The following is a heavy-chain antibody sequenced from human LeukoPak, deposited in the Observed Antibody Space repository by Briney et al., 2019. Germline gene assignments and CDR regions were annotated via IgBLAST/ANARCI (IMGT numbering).Heavy chain of an antibody. Sequence: SETLSLTCTVSGGSISSGGYYWSWIRQPPGKGLEWIGYIYHSGSTYYNPSLKSRVTISVDRFKNQFSLKLSSVTAADTAVYYCARVVSGWHLDYWGRGTLVTVSS. D-gene: IGHD6-19*01. CDR3: ARVVSGWHLDY. V-gene: IGHV4-30-2*01. CDR1: GGSISSGGYY. CDR2: IYHSGST. J-gene: IGHJ4*02.